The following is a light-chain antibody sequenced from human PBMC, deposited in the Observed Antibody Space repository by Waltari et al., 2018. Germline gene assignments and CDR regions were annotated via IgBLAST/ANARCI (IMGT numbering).Light chain of an antibody. J-gene: IGKJ4*01. CDR2: YAS. CDR3: QHYSASSFT. Sequence: DIQMTQSPSTLSASVGDRVTITCRVSENIDNWLAWYQQRPGEAPNLLIFYASTLEKGVPSRCSGSGSGTEFTLTISSLQPDDFATYYCQHYSASSFTFGGGTKLEIK. CDR1: ENIDNW. V-gene: IGKV1-5*01.